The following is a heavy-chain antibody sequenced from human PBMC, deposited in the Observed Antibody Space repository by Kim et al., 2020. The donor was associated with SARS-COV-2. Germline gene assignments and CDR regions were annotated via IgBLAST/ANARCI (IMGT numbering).Heavy chain of an antibody. CDR3: ARVPSPYCSSTSCEFDY. J-gene: IGHJ4*02. CDR1: GYTFTSYA. CDR2: INTNTGNP. D-gene: IGHD2-2*01. Sequence: ASVKVSCKASGYTFTSYAMNWVRQAPGQGLEWMGWINTNTGNPTYAQGFTGRFVFSLDTSVSTAYLQISSLKAEDTAVYYCARVPSPYCSSTSCEFDYWGQGTLVTVSS. V-gene: IGHV7-4-1*02.